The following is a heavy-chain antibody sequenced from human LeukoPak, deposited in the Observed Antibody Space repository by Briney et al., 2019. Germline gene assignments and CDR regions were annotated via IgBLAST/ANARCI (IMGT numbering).Heavy chain of an antibody. D-gene: IGHD2-21*01. CDR2: MSSGGSYI. Sequence: GGSLRLSCAASGFTFGSYAMTWVRQAPGKGLEWVSSMSSGGSYIYYADSVRGRFTISRDNAKNSLYLLMNSLRVDDTAVYYCARDRPTGASRLFVEQWGQGTLVTVSS. CDR3: ARDRPTGASRLFVEQ. J-gene: IGHJ1*01. V-gene: IGHV3-21*06. CDR1: GFTFGSYA.